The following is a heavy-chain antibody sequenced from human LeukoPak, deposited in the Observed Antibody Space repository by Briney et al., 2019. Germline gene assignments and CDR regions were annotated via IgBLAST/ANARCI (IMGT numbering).Heavy chain of an antibody. D-gene: IGHD5-18*01. J-gene: IGHJ5*02. V-gene: IGHV4-59*01. Sequence: SETLSLTCTVSGGSISSYYWSWIRQPPGKGLEWIGYIYYSGSTNYNPSLKSRVTISVDTSKNQFSLKLSSVTAADTAVYYCARYSGYSYGPRGWFDPWGQGTLVTVSS. CDR1: GGSISSYY. CDR3: ARYSGYSYGPRGWFDP. CDR2: IYYSGST.